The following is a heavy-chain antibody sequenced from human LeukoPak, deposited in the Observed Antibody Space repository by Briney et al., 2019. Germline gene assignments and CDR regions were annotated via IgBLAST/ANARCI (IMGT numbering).Heavy chain of an antibody. CDR1: GFTFSSYP. V-gene: IGHV3-30*09. Sequence: QSGGSLRLSCAASGFTFSSYPMDWVRQAPGKGLEWVALISFDGSKKYYADSVKGRFAISRDSSTNTLYLQMNSLRAEDTAVYYCARGRNSGYQIDSWGQGTLVTISS. J-gene: IGHJ4*02. D-gene: IGHD3-22*01. CDR2: ISFDGSKK. CDR3: ARGRNSGYQIDS.